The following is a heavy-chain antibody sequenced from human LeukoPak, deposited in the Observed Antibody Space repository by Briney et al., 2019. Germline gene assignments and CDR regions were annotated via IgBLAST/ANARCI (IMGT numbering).Heavy chain of an antibody. CDR2: IYYSGST. V-gene: IGHV4-39*07. J-gene: IGHJ3*02. D-gene: IGHD6-19*01. CDR3: AITPIAVAAFRGAFDI. Sequence: SETLSLTCTVSGGSISSSSYYWGWIRQPPGKGLEWIGSIYYSGSTYYNPSLKSRVTISVDTSKNQFSLKLSSVTAADTAVYYCAITPIAVAAFRGAFDIWGQGTMVTVSS. CDR1: GGSISSSSYY.